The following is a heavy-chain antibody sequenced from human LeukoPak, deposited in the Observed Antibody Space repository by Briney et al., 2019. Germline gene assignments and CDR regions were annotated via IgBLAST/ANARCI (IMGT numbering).Heavy chain of an antibody. V-gene: IGHV1-69*06. CDR3: ARGIVVVPAAAEGSSWFDP. D-gene: IGHD2-2*01. CDR1: GGTFSSYA. J-gene: IGHJ5*02. Sequence: SVKVSCKASGGTFSSYAISWVQQAPGQGLEWMGGIIPIFSTANYAQKFQGRVTITADKSTSTAYMELSSLRSEDTAVYYCARGIVVVPAAAEGSSWFDPWGQGTLVTVSS. CDR2: IIPIFSTA.